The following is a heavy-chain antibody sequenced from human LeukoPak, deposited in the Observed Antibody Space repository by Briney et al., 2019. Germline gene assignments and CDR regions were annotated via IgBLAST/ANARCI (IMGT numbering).Heavy chain of an antibody. CDR3: AKAGVRYSDSSALYAFDF. D-gene: IGHD3-22*01. CDR1: GGSISSASYF. V-gene: IGHV4-39*01. Sequence: SETLSLTCTVSGGSISSASYFWGWIRQPPGKGLEWIGTLYYSGSTYYSASLKSRVTMSGDTSRNQFSLRLSSVNAADTTVYYCAKAGVRYSDSSALYAFDFWGPGTMVTVSS. J-gene: IGHJ3*01. CDR2: LYYSGST.